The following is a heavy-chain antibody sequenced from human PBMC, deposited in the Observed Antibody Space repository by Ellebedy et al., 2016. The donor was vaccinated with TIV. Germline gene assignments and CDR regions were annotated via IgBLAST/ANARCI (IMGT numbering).Heavy chain of an antibody. CDR3: ARDSPPIRPPYNYMDV. CDR2: FDPEDGET. D-gene: IGHD3-3*01. J-gene: IGHJ6*03. CDR1: GYTLTELS. V-gene: IGHV1-24*01. Sequence: ASVKVSXKVSGYTLTELSMHWVRQAPGKGLEWMGGFDPEDGETIYAQKFQGRVTMTEDTSTDTAYMELSSLRSEDTAVYYCARDSPPIRPPYNYMDVWGKGTTVTVSS.